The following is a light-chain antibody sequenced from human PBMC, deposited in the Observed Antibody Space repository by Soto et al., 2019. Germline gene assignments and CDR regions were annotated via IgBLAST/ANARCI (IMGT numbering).Light chain of an antibody. J-gene: IGKJ4*01. CDR3: QQRTNWPPP. CDR2: SAS. Sequence: EIVLTQSPATLSLSPGERATLSCRASQSVRNDLVWYHQKPGQAPRVLIYSASNRATGIPARFSGSGSGADFTLTISSLEPEDFAVYYCQQRTNWPPPFGGGTKVEMK. V-gene: IGKV3-11*01. CDR1: QSVRND.